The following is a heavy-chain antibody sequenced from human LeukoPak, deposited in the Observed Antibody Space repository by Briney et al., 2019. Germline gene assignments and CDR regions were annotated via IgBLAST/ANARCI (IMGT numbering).Heavy chain of an antibody. Sequence: NPSGTPSLTCAVSGGSISSSNWWSWVRQPPGKGLEWIGEIYHSGSTNYNPSLKSRVTISVDKSKIQFSLKLSSVTAADTAVYYCASQLGGRGPIDYWGQGALVTVSS. CDR3: ASQLGGRGPIDY. CDR2: IYHSGST. V-gene: IGHV4-4*02. J-gene: IGHJ4*02. CDR1: GGSISSSNW. D-gene: IGHD1-1*01.